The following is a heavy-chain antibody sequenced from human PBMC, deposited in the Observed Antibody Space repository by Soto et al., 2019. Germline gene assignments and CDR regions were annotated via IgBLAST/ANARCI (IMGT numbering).Heavy chain of an antibody. J-gene: IGHJ6*02. Sequence: ASVKVSGKASGYTFINYYMHWVRQAPGQGVEWMGRINPKSGGTSTAQKFQGWVTMTTDTSISTASIELTRLTSDDTAIYYCARGDSTDCSNAVCSFFYNHDMDVWGQGTTVTVSS. CDR1: GYTFINYY. CDR3: ARGDSTDCSNAVCSFFYNHDMDV. D-gene: IGHD2-8*01. V-gene: IGHV1-2*04. CDR2: INPKSGGT.